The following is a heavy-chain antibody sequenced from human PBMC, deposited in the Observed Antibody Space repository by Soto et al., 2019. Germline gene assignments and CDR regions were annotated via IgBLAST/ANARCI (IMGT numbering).Heavy chain of an antibody. Sequence: RGESLKISCKGSGYSFTSYWIGWVRQMPGKGLEWMGIIYPGDSDTRYSPSFQGQVTISADKSISTAYLQWSSLKASDTAMYYCARRLVRGVTPLAYGMDVWGQGTTVTVSS. CDR1: GYSFTSYW. CDR2: IYPGDSDT. D-gene: IGHD3-10*01. J-gene: IGHJ6*02. CDR3: ARRLVRGVTPLAYGMDV. V-gene: IGHV5-51*01.